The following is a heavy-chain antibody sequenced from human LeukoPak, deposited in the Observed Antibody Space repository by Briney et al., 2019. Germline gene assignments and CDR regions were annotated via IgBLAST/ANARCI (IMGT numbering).Heavy chain of an antibody. CDR2: ISGSGGST. Sequence: GGSLRLSCAASGFTFSSYAMSWVRQAPGKGLEWGSAISGSGGSTYYADSVKGRFTISKDNSKKTLYLQMNSLRAEDTAVYYCAKLYGDYYYYYYMDVWGKGTTVTVSS. J-gene: IGHJ6*03. V-gene: IGHV3-23*01. CDR1: GFTFSSYA. D-gene: IGHD4-17*01. CDR3: AKLYGDYYYYYYMDV.